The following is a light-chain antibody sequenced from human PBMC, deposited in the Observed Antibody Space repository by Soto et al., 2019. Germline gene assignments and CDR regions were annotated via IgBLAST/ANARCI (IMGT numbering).Light chain of an antibody. J-gene: IGKJ1*01. CDR2: GVS. V-gene: IGKV3-20*01. Sequence: EIVLTQSPATLSLSPGECATLSCRASQSVRYNYLAWYQQKPGQAPRLLIYGVSTRATGIPDRFSGSGSGTDFTLTISRLDPEDFAVYYCQQYGTSPRTFGQGTKVDI. CDR1: QSVRYNY. CDR3: QQYGTSPRT.